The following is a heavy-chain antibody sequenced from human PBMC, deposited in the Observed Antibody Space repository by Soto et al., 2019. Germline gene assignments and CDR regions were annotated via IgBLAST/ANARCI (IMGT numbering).Heavy chain of an antibody. CDR3: ARDSPSSGLLGTNY. CDR1: GYTFTNHG. J-gene: IGHJ4*02. Sequence: QVQLVQSGAEVKNPGASVKVFCKASGYTFTNHGISWVRQAPGHGLEWMGWVSAYTGETKYAQSLQGRVTMTTDTSTNTAYMELRSLSSDDTAVFYCARDSPSSGLLGTNYWGQGTLVTVSS. D-gene: IGHD3-22*01. CDR2: VSAYTGET. V-gene: IGHV1-18*01.